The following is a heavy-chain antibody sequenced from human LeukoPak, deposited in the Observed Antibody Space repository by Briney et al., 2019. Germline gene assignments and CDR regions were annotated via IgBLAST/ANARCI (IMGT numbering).Heavy chain of an antibody. CDR2: IYSGGST. Sequence: GGSLRLSCAASGFIVSSNYMNWVRQAPGKGLEWVSVIYSGGSTYYADSVKGRFTISRDNSKNTLYLQMNSLRAEDTAVYYCAKGRIAVAGYYFDYWGQGTLVTVSS. D-gene: IGHD6-19*01. V-gene: IGHV3-53*01. CDR3: AKGRIAVAGYYFDY. CDR1: GFIVSSNY. J-gene: IGHJ4*02.